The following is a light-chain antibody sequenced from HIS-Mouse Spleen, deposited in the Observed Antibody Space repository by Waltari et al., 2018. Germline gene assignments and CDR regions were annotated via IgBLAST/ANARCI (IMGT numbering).Light chain of an antibody. Sequence: SYVLTQQPSVSVAPGKTARITCGGNTIGSKSVHWYQQKPGQAPVLVVYDDSDRPSGIPERFSGYDSGNTANLTISRVEAGDEADYYCQVWDSSSDHVVFGGGTKLTVL. CDR3: QVWDSSSDHVV. J-gene: IGLJ2*01. CDR1: TIGSKS. V-gene: IGLV3-21*03. CDR2: DDS.